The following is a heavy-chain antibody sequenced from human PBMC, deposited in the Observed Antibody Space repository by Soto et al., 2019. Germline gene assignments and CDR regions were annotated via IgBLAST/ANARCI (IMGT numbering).Heavy chain of an antibody. V-gene: IGHV4-59*01. CDR2: EYSGNT. J-gene: IGHJ4*02. CDR1: GASISRDH. CDR3: ARGGDPDY. D-gene: IGHD2-21*02. Sequence: SETLSLTCTVSGASISRDHWNWIRQPPGKGLEWIGEYSGNTNYNPSLKSRVTISVDTSKNTLYLQMNNLRVEDTAVYYCARGGDPDYWGQGTLVTVSS.